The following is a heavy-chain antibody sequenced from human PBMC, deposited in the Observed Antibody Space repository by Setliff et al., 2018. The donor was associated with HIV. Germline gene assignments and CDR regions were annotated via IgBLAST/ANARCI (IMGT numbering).Heavy chain of an antibody. J-gene: IGHJ5*02. CDR2: INTQTGSP. CDR3: ARALYGEYGGDLNWLDP. Sequence: ASVKVSCKPSGYTFTTYGLSWVRQAPGQGLQWMGWINTQTGSPTYAQAFTGRFVFSVDTSVTTAYLQISGLKADDTAVYYCARALYGEYGGDLNWLDPWGQGTLVTVSS. CDR1: GYTFTTYG. V-gene: IGHV7-4-1*02. D-gene: IGHD4-17*01.